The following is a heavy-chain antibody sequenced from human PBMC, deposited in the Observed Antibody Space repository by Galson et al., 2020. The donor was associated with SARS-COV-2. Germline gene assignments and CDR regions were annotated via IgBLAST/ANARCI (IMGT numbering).Heavy chain of an antibody. CDR2: IKQDGSEK. Sequence: GESLKISCAASGFTFSSYWMSWVRQAPGKGLEWVANIKQDGSEKYYVDSVKGRFTISRDNAKNSLYLQMNSLRAEDTAVYYCARHYDYVWGSYTRPSYYYYGMDVWGQGTTVTVSS. D-gene: IGHD3-16*01. V-gene: IGHV3-7*01. J-gene: IGHJ6*02. CDR1: GFTFSSYW. CDR3: ARHYDYVWGSYTRPSYYYYGMDV.